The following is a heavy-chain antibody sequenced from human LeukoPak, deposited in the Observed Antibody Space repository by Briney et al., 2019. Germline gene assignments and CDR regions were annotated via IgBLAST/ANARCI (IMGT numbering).Heavy chain of an antibody. CDR2: ISAYNGNT. CDR1: GGTFSSNA. J-gene: IGHJ3*02. CDR3: ARKEWLVRQGDAFDI. D-gene: IGHD6-19*01. Sequence: PPASVKVSCKASGGTFSSNAISWVRQAPGQGLEWMGWISAYNGNTNYAQKLQGRVTMTTDTSTSTAYMELRSLRSDDTAVYYCARKEWLVRQGDAFDIWGQGTMVTVSS. V-gene: IGHV1-18*01.